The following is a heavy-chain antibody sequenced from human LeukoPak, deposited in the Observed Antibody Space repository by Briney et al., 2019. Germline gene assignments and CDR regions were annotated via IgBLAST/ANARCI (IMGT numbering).Heavy chain of an antibody. CDR2: ISGSGGST. D-gene: IGHD1-26*01. J-gene: IGHJ5*02. CDR1: GFTFSSYA. V-gene: IGHV3-23*01. CDR3: AKVYLQWELLGWFDP. Sequence: GRSLRLSCAASGFTFSSYAMSWVRQAPGKGLEWVSAISGSGGSTYYADSVKGRFTISRDNSKNTLYLQMNSLRAEDTAVYYCAKVYLQWELLGWFDPWGQGTLVTVSS.